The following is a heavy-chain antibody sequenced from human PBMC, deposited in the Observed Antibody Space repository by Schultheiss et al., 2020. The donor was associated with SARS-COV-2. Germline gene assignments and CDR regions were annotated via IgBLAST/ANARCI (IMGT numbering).Heavy chain of an antibody. Sequence: SVKVSCKASGGTFSSYAISWVRQAPGQGLEWMGGIIPIFGTANYAQKFQGRVTITADESTSTAYMELSSLRSEDTAVYYCAKTLWLLRYYYYGMDVWGQGTTVTVSS. CDR3: AKTLWLLRYYYYGMDV. V-gene: IGHV1-69*13. D-gene: IGHD3-22*01. CDR2: IIPIFGTA. J-gene: IGHJ6*02. CDR1: GGTFSSYA.